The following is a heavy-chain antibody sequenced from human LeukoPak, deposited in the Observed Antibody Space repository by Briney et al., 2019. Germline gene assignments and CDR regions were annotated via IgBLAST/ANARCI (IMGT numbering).Heavy chain of an antibody. D-gene: IGHD3-10*01. CDR1: GGSFTDYY. J-gene: IGHJ5*02. CDR2: INHSGTS. V-gene: IGHV4-34*01. Sequence: PSEGLSLTCAVYGGSFTDYYWSWIRQPPGKGLEWIAEINHSGTSNYSPSLKSRVTISVDTSKNQLSLKLNTVTAADTAVYYCARHGVATWFDPWGQGTLVTVSS. CDR3: ARHGVATWFDP.